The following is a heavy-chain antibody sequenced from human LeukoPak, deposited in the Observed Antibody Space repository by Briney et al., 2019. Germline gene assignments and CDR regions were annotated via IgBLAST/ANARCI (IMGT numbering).Heavy chain of an antibody. CDR3: ASGYCSSTSCYTLDY. CDR1: GYTFTSYG. V-gene: IGHV1-18*01. J-gene: IGHJ4*02. Sequence: VASAKVSCKASGYTFTSYGISWVRQAPGQGLEWMGWISAYNGNTNYAQKLQGRVTMTTDTSTSTAYMELRSLRSDDTAVYYCASGYCSSTSCYTLDYWGQGTLVTVSS. D-gene: IGHD2-2*02. CDR2: ISAYNGNT.